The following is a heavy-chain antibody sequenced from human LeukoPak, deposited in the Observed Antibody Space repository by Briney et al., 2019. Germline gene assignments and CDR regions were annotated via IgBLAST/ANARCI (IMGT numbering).Heavy chain of an antibody. J-gene: IGHJ4*02. V-gene: IGHV5-51*01. D-gene: IGHD1-1*01. Sequence: GESLKISCKGYGYSFTRNWIGWVRQMPGKGLEWMGIIYPADSDTRYSPSLQGQVTISADNSISTAFLQWNSLKASDTATYYCTRPGTTGTTIWGQETLVIVSS. CDR1: GYSFTRNW. CDR2: IYPADSDT. CDR3: TRPGTTGTTI.